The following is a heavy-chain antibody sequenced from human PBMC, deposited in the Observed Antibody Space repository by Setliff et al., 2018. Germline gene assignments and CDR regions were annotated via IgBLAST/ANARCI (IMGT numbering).Heavy chain of an antibody. V-gene: IGHV4-38-2*01. CDR1: GYSISSGYY. CDR3: ARLRYYGSGSYLDD. Sequence: PSETLSLTCAVSGYSISSGYYWGWIRQPPGKGLEWIGSIYHSGITYYNPSLKSRVTISVDTSKNQFSLKLSSVTAADTAVYYCARLRYYGSGSYLDDWGQGTLVTVSS. CDR2: IYHSGIT. J-gene: IGHJ4*02. D-gene: IGHD3-10*01.